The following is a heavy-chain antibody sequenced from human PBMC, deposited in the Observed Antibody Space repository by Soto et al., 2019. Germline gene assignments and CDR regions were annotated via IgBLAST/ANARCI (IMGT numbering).Heavy chain of an antibody. V-gene: IGHV1-69*12. CDR3: ARGSSSWYRQSYYYYGMDV. Sequence: QVQLVQSGAEVKKPGSSVKVSCKASGGTFSSYAISWVRQAPGQGLEWMGGIIPIFGTANYAQKFQGRVTITADESTSTAYMELSSLRSEDTAVYYCARGSSSWYRQSYYYYGMDVWGQGTTVTVSS. J-gene: IGHJ6*02. CDR1: GGTFSSYA. D-gene: IGHD6-13*01. CDR2: IIPIFGTA.